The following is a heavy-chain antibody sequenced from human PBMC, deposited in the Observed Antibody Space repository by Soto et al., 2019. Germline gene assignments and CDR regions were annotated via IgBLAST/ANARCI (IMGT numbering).Heavy chain of an antibody. V-gene: IGHV1-18*04. CDR3: ASRIRHRHAFDV. J-gene: IGHJ3*01. CDR1: GYTFSSYG. Sequence: ASVKVSCKASGYTFSSYGITWVRQAPGQGLEWMGWIGPYNAKTNYTQNLQGRVTMTTDTSTGTAYMELRSLRFDDTAVYYCASRIRHRHAFDVWCQGALFAVSS. CDR2: IGPYNAKT.